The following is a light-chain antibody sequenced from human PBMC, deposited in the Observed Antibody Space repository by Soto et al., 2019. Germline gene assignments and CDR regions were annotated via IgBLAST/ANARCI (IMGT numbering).Light chain of an antibody. CDR1: RSNIGDNA. Sequence: VLTQPPSVSEAPGQRVTISCSGSRSNIGDNAVNWYQQLPGKAPKLLIYYDDLLPSGVSDRFSGSKSGTSASLAISGLQSEDEADYYCAVWDDSLNGPVFGGGTKLTVL. CDR2: YDD. V-gene: IGLV1-36*01. J-gene: IGLJ2*01. CDR3: AVWDDSLNGPV.